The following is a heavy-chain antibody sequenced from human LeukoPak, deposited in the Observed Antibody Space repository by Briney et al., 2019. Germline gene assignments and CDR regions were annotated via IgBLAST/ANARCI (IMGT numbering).Heavy chain of an antibody. V-gene: IGHV3-74*01. CDR1: GFTFSSYW. CDR2: INSDGSST. CDR3: ARGYGSGSYHDAFDI. Sequence: GRSLRLSCVASGFTFSSYWMHWVRQAPGKGLVWVSRINSDGSSTSYADSVKGRFTISRDNAKNTLYLQMNSLRAEDTAVYYCARGYGSGSYHDAFDIWGQGTMVTVSS. D-gene: IGHD3-10*01. J-gene: IGHJ3*02.